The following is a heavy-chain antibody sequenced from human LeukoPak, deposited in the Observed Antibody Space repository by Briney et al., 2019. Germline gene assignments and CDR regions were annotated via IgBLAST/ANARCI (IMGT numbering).Heavy chain of an antibody. Sequence: GGSLRLSCAASGFTFSSYWMHWVRQAPGKGVVWVSRINGDGSSTSYADSVKGRFTISRDNAKNTLYLQMNSLRAEDTAVYYCASPRYSYGVPTDYWGQGTLVTVSS. CDR3: ASPRYSYGVPTDY. J-gene: IGHJ4*02. D-gene: IGHD5-24*01. CDR2: INGDGSST. V-gene: IGHV3-74*01. CDR1: GFTFSSYW.